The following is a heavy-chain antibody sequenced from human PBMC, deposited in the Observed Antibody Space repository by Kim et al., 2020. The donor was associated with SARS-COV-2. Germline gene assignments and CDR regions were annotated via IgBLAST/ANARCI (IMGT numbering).Heavy chain of an antibody. Sequence: ASVKVSCKASGYTFTDYYIHWVRQAPEQGLEWMGWINPYSGDTNYAQKFQGRVTMTRDTSISTPYVELSSLRSDDTAVYYCARSAHFWSGHYLDFWGQGTLITVSS. CDR2: INPYSGDT. D-gene: IGHD3-3*01. J-gene: IGHJ4*02. V-gene: IGHV1-2*02. CDR3: ARSAHFWSGHYLDF. CDR1: GYTFTDYY.